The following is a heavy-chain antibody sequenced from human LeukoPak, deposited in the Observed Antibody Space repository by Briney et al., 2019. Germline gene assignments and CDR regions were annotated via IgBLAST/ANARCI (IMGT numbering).Heavy chain of an antibody. CDR3: ARDWSSGWAPLDY. CDR2: ISAYNGNT. D-gene: IGHD6-19*01. V-gene: IGHV1-18*01. CDR1: GYTFTSYG. Sequence: GASVKVSCKASGYTFTSYGISWVRQAPGQGLEWMGWISAYNGNTNYAQKFQGRVTMTRDTSISTAYMDLSSLGSDDTAVYYCARDWSSGWAPLDYWGQGTLVTVSS. J-gene: IGHJ4*02.